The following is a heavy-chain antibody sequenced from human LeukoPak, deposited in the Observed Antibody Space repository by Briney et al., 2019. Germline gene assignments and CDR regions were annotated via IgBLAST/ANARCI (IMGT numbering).Heavy chain of an antibody. J-gene: IGHJ6*02. Sequence: GGSLRLSCAASGFTFSSYSMNWVRQAPGKGLEWVSSVSSSSSYIYYADSVKGRFTISRDNAKNSPYLQMNSLRAEDTAVYYCARDLIIAAAGFDYYGMDVWGQGTTVTVSS. CDR1: GFTFSSYS. CDR2: VSSSSSYI. D-gene: IGHD6-13*01. V-gene: IGHV3-21*01. CDR3: ARDLIIAAAGFDYYGMDV.